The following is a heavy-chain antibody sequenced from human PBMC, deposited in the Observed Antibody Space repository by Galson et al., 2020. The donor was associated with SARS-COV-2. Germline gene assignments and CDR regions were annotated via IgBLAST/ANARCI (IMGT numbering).Heavy chain of an antibody. D-gene: IGHD2-15*01. V-gene: IGHV3-30*04. CDR3: AGGYCSGGRCYSLDY. Sequence: GGSLRLSCAASRFDFDTYAMHWVRQAPGKGLEWVAVISYDGSDENYADSVKGRFNISRDNSKNTVYLLMNSLKTEDTAVYYCAGGYCSGGRCYSLDYWGRGTLVSVSS. CDR2: ISYDGSDE. CDR1: RFDFDTYA. J-gene: IGHJ4*02.